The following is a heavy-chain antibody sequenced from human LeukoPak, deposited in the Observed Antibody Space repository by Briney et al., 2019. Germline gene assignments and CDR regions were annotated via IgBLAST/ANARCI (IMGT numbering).Heavy chain of an antibody. V-gene: IGHV1-69*05. CDR3: ARVSMIVVGSAFDI. J-gene: IGHJ3*02. CDR1: GGTFNSYA. CDR2: IIPIFGTA. Sequence: SVKVSCKASGGTFNSYAISWVRQAPGQGLEWMGRIIPIFGTANYAQKFQGRVTITTDESTSTAYMELSSLRSEDTAVYYCARVSMIVVGSAFDIWGQGTMVTVSS. D-gene: IGHD3-22*01.